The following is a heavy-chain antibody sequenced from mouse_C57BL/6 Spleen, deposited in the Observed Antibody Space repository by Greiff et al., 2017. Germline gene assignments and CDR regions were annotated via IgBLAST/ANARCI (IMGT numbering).Heavy chain of an antibody. V-gene: IGHV1-81*01. CDR1: GYTFTSYG. CDR2: IYPRRGNS. J-gene: IGHJ3*01. Sequence: VQLQESGAELARPGASVKLSCKASGYTFTSYGISWVQQRTGQGLEWIGEIYPRRGNSYSNEKVKGTATLAAAKSSSAAYMELRSLTAEDSAVYFCAKEGYWGQGTLVTVSA. CDR3: AKEGY.